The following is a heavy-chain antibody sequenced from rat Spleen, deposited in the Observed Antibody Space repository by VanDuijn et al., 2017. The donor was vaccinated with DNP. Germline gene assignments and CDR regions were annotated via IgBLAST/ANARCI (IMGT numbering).Heavy chain of an antibody. CDR2: ITIKTHNYVA. J-gene: IGHJ2*01. Sequence: EVQLVETGGGLVQPGRSLRLSCVASGFTFSTYWMFWIRQAPGKGLEWVASITIKTHNYVALYADSVKERFTISRDDSQSMVYLQMNNLKTEDTALYYCTRVTPFDYWGQGVMVTVSS. V-gene: IGHV10-4*01. CDR3: TRVTPFDY. D-gene: IGHD1-4*01. CDR1: GFTFSTYW.